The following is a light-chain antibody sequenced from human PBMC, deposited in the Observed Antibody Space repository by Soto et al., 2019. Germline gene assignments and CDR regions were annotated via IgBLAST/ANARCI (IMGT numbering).Light chain of an antibody. CDR2: KAS. J-gene: IGKJ1*01. CDR1: QTISSW. Sequence: DIEMTQSPSTLSGSVGDRVTITCRASQTISSWLAWYQQKPGKAPKLLIYKASTVKSGVPSRFSGSGSGTEFTLTISSLQPDDFATYYCQHYNSYSGAFGQGTKVDI. CDR3: QHYNSYSGA. V-gene: IGKV1-5*03.